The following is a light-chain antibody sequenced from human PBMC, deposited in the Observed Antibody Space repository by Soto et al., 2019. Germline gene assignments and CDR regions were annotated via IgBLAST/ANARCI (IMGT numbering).Light chain of an antibody. Sequence: EILFTQSPGTLSLSPGERATLSCRASQSVSSSYLAWYQQKPGQAPRLLIYGASSRATGIPDRFSGSGSGTDFTLTISRLEPEDFAVYYCQQYGSSLITFGQGTRLEIK. CDR2: GAS. CDR1: QSVSSSY. CDR3: QQYGSSLIT. J-gene: IGKJ5*01. V-gene: IGKV3-20*01.